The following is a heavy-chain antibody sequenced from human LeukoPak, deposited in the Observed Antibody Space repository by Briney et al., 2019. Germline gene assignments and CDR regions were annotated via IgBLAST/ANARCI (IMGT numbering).Heavy chain of an antibody. CDR3: ARDSRYSSGWYLMVY. J-gene: IGHJ4*02. D-gene: IGHD6-19*01. V-gene: IGHV1-69*13. CDR2: IIPIFGTA. CDR1: GGTFSSYA. Sequence: SVTVSCKASGGTFSSYAISWVRQAPGQGLEWMGGIIPIFGTANYAQKFQGRVTITADESTSTAYMELSSLRSEDTAVYYCARDSRYSSGWYLMVYWGQGTLVTVSS.